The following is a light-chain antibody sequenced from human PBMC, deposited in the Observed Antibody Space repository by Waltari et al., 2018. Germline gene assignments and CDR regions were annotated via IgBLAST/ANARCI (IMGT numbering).Light chain of an antibody. CDR1: SSDVGGYNY. V-gene: IGLV2-14*01. J-gene: IGLJ1*01. Sequence: QSALTQPASVSGSPGQSITISCTGTSSDVGGYNYVYWYQQHPGKAPKLMIYDVSNRPLGVSNPFAVSKSVNTASLTISALQPEDEADYYCSSYPSSSTYVFGTGTNVTVL. CDR3: SSYPSSSTYV. CDR2: DVS.